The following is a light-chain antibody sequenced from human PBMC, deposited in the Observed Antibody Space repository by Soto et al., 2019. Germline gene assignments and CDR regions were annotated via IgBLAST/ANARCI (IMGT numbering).Light chain of an antibody. Sequence: EIVMTQSPATLSVSPGERATLSCRASQSVGSNLAWYQQKPGQAPRLLMYRASTRATGIADRFSGSGSGTDFTLTISRLEPEDFAVYYCQHYGSTVITFGQGTRLEMK. V-gene: IGKV3-20*01. CDR2: RAS. J-gene: IGKJ5*01. CDR3: QHYGSTVIT. CDR1: QSVGSN.